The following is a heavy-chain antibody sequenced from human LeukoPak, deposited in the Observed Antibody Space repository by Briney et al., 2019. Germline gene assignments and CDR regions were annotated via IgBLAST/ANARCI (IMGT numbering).Heavy chain of an antibody. Sequence: SVKVSCKVSGYTLTELSMHWVRQAPGKGLEWMGGFDPEDGETIYAQKFQGRVTMTEDTSTDTAYMELSSLRSEDTAVYYCATVYCSSTSCYPFDYWGQGTLVTVSS. V-gene: IGHV1-24*01. CDR1: GYTLTELS. CDR3: ATVYCSSTSCYPFDY. J-gene: IGHJ4*02. D-gene: IGHD2-2*01. CDR2: FDPEDGET.